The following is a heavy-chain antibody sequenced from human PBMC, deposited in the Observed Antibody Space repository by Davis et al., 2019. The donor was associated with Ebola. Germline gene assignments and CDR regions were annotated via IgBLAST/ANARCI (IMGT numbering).Heavy chain of an antibody. CDR2: INPNSGGT. Sequence: ASVKVSCKASGYTFTGYYMHWVRQAPGQGLEWMGRINPNSGGTNYAQKFQGRVTMTRDTSISTAYMELSRLRSDDTAVYYCAGEKELLCWFDPWGQGTLVTVSS. CDR3: AGEKELLCWFDP. J-gene: IGHJ5*02. D-gene: IGHD1-26*01. V-gene: IGHV1-2*06. CDR1: GYTFTGYY.